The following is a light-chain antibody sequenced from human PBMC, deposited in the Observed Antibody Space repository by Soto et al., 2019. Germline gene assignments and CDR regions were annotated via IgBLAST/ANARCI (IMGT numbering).Light chain of an antibody. CDR1: QSVSTNY. V-gene: IGKV3-20*01. J-gene: IGKJ3*01. Sequence: EIVLTQSPGTLSLSPGERATLSCRASQSVSTNYLAWYQQKPGQAPRLLIYGASSRATGIPDRFSGSGSGTDFTLTISRLEPEDFAVYYGQQYGSSPLFTFGPGTKLDIK. CDR2: GAS. CDR3: QQYGSSPLFT.